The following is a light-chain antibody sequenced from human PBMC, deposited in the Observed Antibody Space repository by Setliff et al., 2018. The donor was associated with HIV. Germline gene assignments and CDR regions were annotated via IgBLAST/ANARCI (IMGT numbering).Light chain of an antibody. CDR3: AVWDNGLKGYV. V-gene: IGLV3-21*03. CDR2: DDS. CDR1: NIGSKS. Sequence: SYELTQPPSVSVAPGKTARITCGGNNIGSKSVHWYQQKPGQAPVLVVYDDSDRPSGVPDRFSGSKSGSSGSLAISGLQSEDEADYYCAVWDNGLKGYVFGTGTKV. J-gene: IGLJ1*01.